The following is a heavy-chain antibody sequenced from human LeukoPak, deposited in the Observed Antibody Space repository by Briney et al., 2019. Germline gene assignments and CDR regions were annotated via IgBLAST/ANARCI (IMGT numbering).Heavy chain of an antibody. CDR1: GFTFSSYA. D-gene: IGHD2-2*01. CDR2: ISYDGSNK. CDR3: ARADIVVVPAALENVYYYGMDV. J-gene: IGHJ6*02. Sequence: PGGSLRLSCAASGFTFSSYAMHWVRQAPGKGLEWVAVISYDGSNKYYADSVKGRFTISRDNSKNTLYLQMNSLRAEDTAVYYCARADIVVVPAALENVYYYGMDVWGQGTTVTVSS. V-gene: IGHV3-30-3*01.